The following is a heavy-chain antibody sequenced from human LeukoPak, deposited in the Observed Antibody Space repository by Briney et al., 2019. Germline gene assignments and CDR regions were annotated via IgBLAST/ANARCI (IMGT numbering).Heavy chain of an antibody. V-gene: IGHV3-15*01. CDR2: IKSKADGGTT. CDR1: GFTFSNAW. D-gene: IGHD6-19*01. CDR3: TTLTGYSSGFTDY. Sequence: RSGGSLRLSCAASGFTFSNAWMSWVRQAPGKGLEWVGRIKSKADGGTTDYAAPVKGRFTISRDDSKNTLYLQMNSLKTEDRAVYYCTTLTGYSSGFTDYWGQGTLVTVSS. J-gene: IGHJ4*02.